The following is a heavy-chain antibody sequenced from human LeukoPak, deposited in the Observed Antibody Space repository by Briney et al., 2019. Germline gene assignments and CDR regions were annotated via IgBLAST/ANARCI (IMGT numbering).Heavy chain of an antibody. J-gene: IGHJ4*01. Sequence: GGSLRLSCAASGFSFSTYAMSWVRQAPGKGLEWVSAISGSGGSTYYADSVKGRFTISRDNSKNTLYLQMNSLRAEDTAVYYCAKGIYSSGWSYFDYWGHGTLVTVSS. V-gene: IGHV3-23*01. CDR2: ISGSGGST. CDR3: AKGIYSSGWSYFDY. D-gene: IGHD6-19*01. CDR1: GFSFSTYA.